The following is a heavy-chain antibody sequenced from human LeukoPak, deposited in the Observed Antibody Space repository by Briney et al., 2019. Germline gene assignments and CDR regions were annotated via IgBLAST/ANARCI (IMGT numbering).Heavy chain of an antibody. CDR3: ARDCSGGSCYFAFDY. J-gene: IGHJ4*02. CDR2: ISSSSSYI. D-gene: IGHD2-15*01. Sequence: GGSLRLSCAASGFTFSSYSMNWVRQAPGGGLEWVSSISSSSSYIYYADSVKGRFTISRDNAKNSLYLQMNSLRAEDTAVYYCARDCSGGSCYFAFDYWGQGTLVTVSS. V-gene: IGHV3-21*01. CDR1: GFTFSSYS.